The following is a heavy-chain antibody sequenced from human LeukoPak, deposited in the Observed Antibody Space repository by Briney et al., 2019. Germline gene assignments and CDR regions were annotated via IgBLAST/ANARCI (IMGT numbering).Heavy chain of an antibody. D-gene: IGHD6-19*01. J-gene: IGHJ4*02. V-gene: IGHV3-53*01. CDR1: GFTVSSNY. Sequence: GGSLRLSCAASGFTVSSNYMSWVRRAPGKGLEWVSVIYSGGSTYYADSVKGRFTISRDNSKNTLYLQMNSLRAEDTAVYYCARVVLAVAGSYFDYWGQGTLVTVSS. CDR3: ARVVLAVAGSYFDY. CDR2: IYSGGST.